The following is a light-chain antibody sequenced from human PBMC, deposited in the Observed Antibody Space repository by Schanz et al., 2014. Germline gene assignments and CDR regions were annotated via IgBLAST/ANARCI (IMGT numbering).Light chain of an antibody. V-gene: IGLV2-14*02. CDR1: SSDVGTSNL. J-gene: IGLJ1*01. CDR2: DVI. CDR3: SSYTSSSTLWV. Sequence: QSALTQPASVSGSPGQSITISCTGTSSDVGTSNLLSWYQQYPGKAPKLLIYDVIKRPSGVSNRFSGSKSGNTASLTISGLLAEDEADYYCSSYTSSSTLWVFGTGTKLTVL.